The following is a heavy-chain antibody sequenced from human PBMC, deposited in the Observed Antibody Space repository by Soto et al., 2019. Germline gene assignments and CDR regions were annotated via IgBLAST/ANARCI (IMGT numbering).Heavy chain of an antibody. CDR3: GREVDGVYGFSGMAV. Sequence: QVQLVQSGDEVKKPGASVKVSCKASGYTVTNSGISWVRKAPGQGRGWMGWCNGYNGKTVYTQKMQGRLTTTADTSTATAYMELRSLRSDEAAVYYCGREVDGVYGFSGMAVWGQETTVIVSS. D-gene: IGHD4-17*01. V-gene: IGHV1-18*01. CDR2: CNGYNGKT. CDR1: GYTVTNSG. J-gene: IGHJ6*02.